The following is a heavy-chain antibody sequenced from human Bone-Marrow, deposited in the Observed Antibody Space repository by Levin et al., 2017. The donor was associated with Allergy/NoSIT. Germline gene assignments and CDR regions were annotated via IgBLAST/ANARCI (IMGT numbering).Heavy chain of an antibody. CDR1: GFTFDDYA. Sequence: LTCAASGFTFDDYAIHWVRQPPGKGLEWVSGISWNSGTIAYADSVKGRFTISRDNAKNSLYLQMSSLRVEDTALYYCAKDTAAGRAARGFDHWGHGTLVTVSS. V-gene: IGHV3-9*01. CDR3: AKDTAAGRAARGFDH. CDR2: ISWNSGTI. D-gene: IGHD6-6*01. J-gene: IGHJ4*01.